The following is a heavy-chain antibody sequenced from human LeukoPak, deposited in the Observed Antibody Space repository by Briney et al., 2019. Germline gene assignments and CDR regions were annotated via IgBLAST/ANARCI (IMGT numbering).Heavy chain of an antibody. V-gene: IGHV3-48*03. D-gene: IGHD3-10*02. Sequence: GGSLRLSCAASGLTFSSYEMNSVRQAPGKGLEWVSYISSSGSTIYYADSVKGRFTISRDNTKNSLYLQMNSLRAEDTAVYYCAELGITMIGGVWGKGTTVTISS. CDR1: GLTFSSYE. J-gene: IGHJ6*04. CDR2: ISSSGSTI. CDR3: AELGITMIGGV.